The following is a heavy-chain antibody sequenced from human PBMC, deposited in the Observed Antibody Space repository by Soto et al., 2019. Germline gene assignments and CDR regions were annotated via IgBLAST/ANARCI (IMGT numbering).Heavy chain of an antibody. CDR2: INPNSGGT. CDR1: GYTFTGYY. D-gene: IGHD1-7*01. V-gene: IGHV1-2*02. Sequence: QVQLVQSGAEVKKPGASVKVSCKASGYTFTGYYMHWVRQAPGQGLEWMGWINPNSGGTNYAQKFQGRVTMTRDTSISTAYMELSRLGSDDTAVYYCARWAPRAGTTRNWFDPWGQGTLVTVSS. CDR3: ARWAPRAGTTRNWFDP. J-gene: IGHJ5*02.